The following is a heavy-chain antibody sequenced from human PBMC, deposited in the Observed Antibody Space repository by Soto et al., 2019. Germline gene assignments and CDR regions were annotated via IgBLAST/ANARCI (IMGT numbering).Heavy chain of an antibody. J-gene: IGHJ6*02. CDR3: ATDIAARPSGRYYYGMDV. V-gene: IGHV3-9*01. CDR2: ISWNSGSI. D-gene: IGHD6-6*01. CDR1: GFTFDDYA. Sequence: EVQLVESGGGLVQPGRSLRLSCAASGFTFDDYAMHWVRQAPGKGLEWVSGISWNSGSIGYADSVKGRFTISRDNAKNALYLEMNSLRAEDTALYYCATDIAARPSGRYYYGMDVGGQGTTVTVSS.